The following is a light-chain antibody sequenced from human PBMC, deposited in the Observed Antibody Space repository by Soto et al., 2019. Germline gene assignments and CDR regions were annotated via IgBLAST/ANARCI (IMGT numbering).Light chain of an antibody. V-gene: IGKV3-11*01. CDR2: DAS. J-gene: IGKJ4*01. CDR1: QSVSSY. Sequence: EIVLTQSPATLSLSPGERATLSCRASQSVSSYLAWYQQKPGQAPRLLIYDASNRATGIPARFSGSGSGTDFNSTISILEPAAVEVYYCQQRSNWPLTFGGGTKVEIK. CDR3: QQRSNWPLT.